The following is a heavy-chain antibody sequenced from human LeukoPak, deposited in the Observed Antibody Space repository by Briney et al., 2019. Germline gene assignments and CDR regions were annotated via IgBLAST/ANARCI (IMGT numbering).Heavy chain of an antibody. CDR1: GGSVRDFY. Sequence: SETLSLTCSVSGGSVRDFYWSWVRQSPGQGLEYIAYIYSSGSTNYNPALKSRVQISIDPYKNTFSLKMTSVTAADTAVYYCARRVGWPTTTYYYMDVWGRGTTVTIS. CDR2: IYSSGST. V-gene: IGHV4-59*02. D-gene: IGHD6-19*01. CDR3: ARRVGWPTTTYYYMDV. J-gene: IGHJ6*03.